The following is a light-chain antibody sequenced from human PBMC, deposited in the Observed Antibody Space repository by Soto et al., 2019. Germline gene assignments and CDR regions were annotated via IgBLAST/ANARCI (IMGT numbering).Light chain of an antibody. J-gene: IGKJ4*01. Sequence: EIVMTQSPATLSVSPGERATLSCRASQSVSSNLAWYQQKPGQAPRLLIYGASTRATGIPARFSGSGSGTEFTLTISSLQSEDFAVYYCQQYGSSWGTFGGGTRVEIK. CDR3: QQYGSSWGT. V-gene: IGKV3-15*01. CDR2: GAS. CDR1: QSVSSN.